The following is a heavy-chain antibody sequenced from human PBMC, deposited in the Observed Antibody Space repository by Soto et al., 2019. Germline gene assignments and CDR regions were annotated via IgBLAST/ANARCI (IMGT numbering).Heavy chain of an antibody. J-gene: IGHJ5*02. CDR2: IYPGDSDT. V-gene: IGHV5-51*03. CDR1: GYSFTSYW. Sequence: GESLKISXKGSGYSFTSYWIGWVRQMPGKGLEWMGIIYPGDSDTRYSPSFQGQVTISADKSISTAYLQWSSLKASDTAMYYCARLGGYCSGGSCYSWFDPWGQGTLVTVSS. CDR3: ARLGGYCSGGSCYSWFDP. D-gene: IGHD2-15*01.